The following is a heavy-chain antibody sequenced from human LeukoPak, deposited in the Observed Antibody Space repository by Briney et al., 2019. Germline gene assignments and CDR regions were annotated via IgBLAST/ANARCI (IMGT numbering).Heavy chain of an antibody. CDR1: GYTFTSSD. D-gene: IGHD6-13*01. Sequence: ASVKVSCKASGYTFTSSDINWVRQATGQGLEWMGWMNPNSGNTGYAQKFQGRVTMTRNTSISTAYMELSSLRSEDTAVYYCARVGSSSWYVLYYYYGMDVWGQGTTVTVSS. CDR3: ARVGSSSWYVLYYYYGMDV. CDR2: MNPNSGNT. J-gene: IGHJ6*02. V-gene: IGHV1-8*01.